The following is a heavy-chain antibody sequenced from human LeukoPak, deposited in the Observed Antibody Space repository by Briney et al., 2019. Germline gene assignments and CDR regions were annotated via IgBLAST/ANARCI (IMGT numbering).Heavy chain of an antibody. CDR3: ARELPYSSGWYDY. CDR1: GGTFTSYA. V-gene: IGHV1-69*01. J-gene: IGHJ4*02. CDR2: IIPIFGTA. Sequence: ASVKVSCKASGGTFTSYAISWVRQAPGQGLEWMGGIIPIFGTANYAQKFQGRVTITADESTSTAYMELSSLRSEDTVVYYCARELPYSSGWYDYWGQGTRVTVSS. D-gene: IGHD6-19*01.